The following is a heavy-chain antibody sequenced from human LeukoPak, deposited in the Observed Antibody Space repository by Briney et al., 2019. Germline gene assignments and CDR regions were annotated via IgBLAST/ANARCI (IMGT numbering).Heavy chain of an antibody. CDR1: GFTFSTYS. D-gene: IGHD3-9*01. CDR3: ARDRDVLRYFDWTFDY. J-gene: IGHJ4*02. V-gene: IGHV3-21*01. CDR2: ISSSSSYI. Sequence: GSLRLSCAASGFTFSTYSMNWVRQAPGEGLEWVSSISSSSSYIYYADSVKGRFTISRDNAKNSLYLQMNSLRAEDTAVYYCARDRDVLRYFDWTFDYWGQGTLVTVSS.